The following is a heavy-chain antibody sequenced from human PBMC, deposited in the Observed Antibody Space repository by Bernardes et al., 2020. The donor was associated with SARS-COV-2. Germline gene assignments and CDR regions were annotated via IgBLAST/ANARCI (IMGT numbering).Heavy chain of an antibody. CDR1: GFTVSSNY. J-gene: IGHJ5*02. V-gene: IGHV3-53*01. CDR3: ARENYYDSSGYYHGWFDP. D-gene: IGHD3-22*01. CDR2: IYSGGST. Sequence: GGSLRLSCAASGFTVSSNYMSWVRQAPGKGLEWVSVIYSGGSTYYADSVKGRFTISRDNSKNTLYLQINSLRAEDTAVYYCARENYYDSSGYYHGWFDPWGQGTLVTVSS.